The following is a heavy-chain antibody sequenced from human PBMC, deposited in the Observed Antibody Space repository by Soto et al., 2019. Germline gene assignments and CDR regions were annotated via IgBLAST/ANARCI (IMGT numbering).Heavy chain of an antibody. V-gene: IGHV1-69*13. CDR3: ARPCSSTSCFRRDYYYGMDA. D-gene: IGHD2-2*01. Sequence: GASVKVSCKASGCTFSSYAISCVRQAPGQVLEWMGGIIPIFGTANYAQKFQGRVTITADESTSTAYMELSSLRSEDTAVYYCARPCSSTSCFRRDYYYGMDAWGQGTTVTVSS. J-gene: IGHJ6*02. CDR2: IIPIFGTA. CDR1: GCTFSSYA.